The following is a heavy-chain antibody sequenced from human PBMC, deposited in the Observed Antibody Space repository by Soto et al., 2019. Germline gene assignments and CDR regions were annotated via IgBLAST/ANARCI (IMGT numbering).Heavy chain of an antibody. CDR3: ARHRSYCSGGSCYAYYYYYYMEV. Sequence: GESLKISCKGSGYSFTSYWIGWVRQMPGKGLEWMGIIYPGDSDTRYSPSFQGQVTISADKSISTAYLQWSSLKASDTAMYYCARHRSYCSGGSCYAYYYYYYMEVWGKGTTVTVSS. J-gene: IGHJ6*03. V-gene: IGHV5-51*01. D-gene: IGHD2-15*01. CDR2: IYPGDSDT. CDR1: GYSFTSYW.